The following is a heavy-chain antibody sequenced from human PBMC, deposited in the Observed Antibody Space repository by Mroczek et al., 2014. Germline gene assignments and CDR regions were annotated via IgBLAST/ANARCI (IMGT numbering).Heavy chain of an antibody. V-gene: IGHV4-61*02. CDR2: IYTSGST. Sequence: QVQLQESGPGLVKPSQTLSLTCTVSGGSISSGSYYWSWIRQPAGKGLEWIGRIYTSGSTNYNPSLKSRVTMSVDTSKNQFSLKLSSVTAADTAVYYCARAGRLDSEQYQLLYPFDYWGQGTLVTVSS. J-gene: IGHJ4*02. D-gene: IGHD2-2*02. CDR3: ARAGRLDSEQYQLLYPFDY. CDR1: GGSISSGSYY.